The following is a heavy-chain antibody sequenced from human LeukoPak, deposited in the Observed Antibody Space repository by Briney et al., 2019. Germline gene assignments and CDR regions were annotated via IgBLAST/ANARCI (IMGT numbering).Heavy chain of an antibody. D-gene: IGHD6-13*01. V-gene: IGHV4-38-2*02. Sequence: SETLSLTCAVSGYSISGGYYWGWIRQPPGKGLEWIGSIYHSGSTYYNPSLKSRVTISVDTSKNQFSLKLSSVTAADTAVYYCARDVSSSSWTVDYWGQGTLVTVSS. J-gene: IGHJ4*02. CDR2: IYHSGST. CDR3: ARDVSSSSWTVDY. CDR1: GYSISGGYY.